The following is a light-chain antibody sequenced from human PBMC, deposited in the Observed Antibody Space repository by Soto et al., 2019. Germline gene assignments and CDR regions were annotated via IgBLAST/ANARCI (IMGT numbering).Light chain of an antibody. Sequence: IQLTQSPPTLSASVGDRVTITCRASQSIRYYLAWYQQMPGKAPKLLIYGASSLQSGVPSRFSGSGSGTEFTLTISSLQPEDFATYYCLQDYNYPYTFGQGTKVDIK. CDR2: GAS. J-gene: IGKJ2*01. V-gene: IGKV1-6*01. CDR3: LQDYNYPYT. CDR1: QSIRYY.